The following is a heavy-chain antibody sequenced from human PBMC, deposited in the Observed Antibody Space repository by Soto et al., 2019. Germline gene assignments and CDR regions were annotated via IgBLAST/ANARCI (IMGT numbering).Heavy chain of an antibody. CDR1: GFTFSSYG. CDR3: ARPGKDDPRVGRAAAGTGYFQH. CDR2: IWYDGSNK. V-gene: IGHV3-33*08. D-gene: IGHD6-13*01. Sequence: GGSLRLSCAASGFTFSSYGMHWVRQAPGKGLEWVAVIWYDGSNKYYADSVKGRFTIARDNSKNTLYLQMNSLRAEDTLVYFCARPGKDDPRVGRAAAGTGYFQHWGQGTLVTVSS. J-gene: IGHJ1*01.